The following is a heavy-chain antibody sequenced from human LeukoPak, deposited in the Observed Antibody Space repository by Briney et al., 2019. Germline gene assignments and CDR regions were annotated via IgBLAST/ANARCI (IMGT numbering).Heavy chain of an antibody. Sequence: PGGSLRLFCTASGFTFSSHAMSWVRQAPGKGLEWVSAISGSGVTTYYADSVKGRFTISRDNSKNTLYLQMNSLRAEDTAVYYCAKDLGRVVRGVITYWGQGTLVTVSS. CDR1: GFTFSSHA. J-gene: IGHJ4*02. V-gene: IGHV3-23*01. CDR3: AKDLGRVVRGVITY. CDR2: ISGSGVTT. D-gene: IGHD3-10*01.